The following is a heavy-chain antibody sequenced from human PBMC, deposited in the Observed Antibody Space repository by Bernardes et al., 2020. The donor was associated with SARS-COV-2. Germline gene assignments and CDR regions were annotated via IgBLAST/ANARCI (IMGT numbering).Heavy chain of an antibody. CDR3: ARDQAHNFWSGFSWFDP. Sequence: ASVKVSCKASGYTFTSYGVGWVRQAPGQGLEWMGWISAYNGDTNYAQKFQGRVTMTTDTSTSTAYMEMRSLRSDDTAVYYCARDQAHNFWSGFSWFDPWGQGTL. D-gene: IGHD3-3*01. CDR2: ISAYNGDT. V-gene: IGHV1-18*01. J-gene: IGHJ5*02. CDR1: GYTFTSYG.